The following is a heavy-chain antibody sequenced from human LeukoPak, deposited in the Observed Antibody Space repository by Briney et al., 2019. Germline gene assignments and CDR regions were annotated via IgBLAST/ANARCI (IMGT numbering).Heavy chain of an antibody. J-gene: IGHJ4*02. Sequence: GGSLRLSCDASGFPFSSYGMSWVRQAPGKGLEWVSAVSGDGGRTYYAASVRGRFTISRDNSKDTLYLAMNSLRAGDTAIYYCGSYGDKYYFDYWGQGTLVTVSS. CDR1: GFPFSSYG. D-gene: IGHD4-17*01. V-gene: IGHV3-23*01. CDR2: VSGDGGRT. CDR3: GSYGDKYYFDY.